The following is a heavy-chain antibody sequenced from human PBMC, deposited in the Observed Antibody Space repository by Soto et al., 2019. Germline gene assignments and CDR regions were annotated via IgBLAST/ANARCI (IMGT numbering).Heavy chain of an antibody. Sequence: GGSLRLSCAASGFTFRTYAMSWVRQAPGKGLEWVSVISGSTGKTYYADSVKGRFTISRDNSKNTLSLQMNSLRGEDTAVYFCSKNRGSGSPYYYNREVCGQGTMVTVSS. V-gene: IGHV3-23*01. CDR1: GFTFRTYA. J-gene: IGHJ6*02. D-gene: IGHD3-10*01. CDR3: SKNRGSGSPYYYNREV. CDR2: ISGSTGKT.